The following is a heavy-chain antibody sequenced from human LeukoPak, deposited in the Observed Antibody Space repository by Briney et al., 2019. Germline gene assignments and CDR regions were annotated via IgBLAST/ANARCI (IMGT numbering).Heavy chain of an antibody. CDR2: ISYGGSDR. V-gene: IGHV3-30*18. CDR3: AKGRTYTSSSLADS. D-gene: IGHD6-6*01. J-gene: IGHJ4*02. Sequence: GGSLRLSCAASGFTFSSYGMHWVRQAPGKGLEWVAVISYGGSDRYYGDSVKGRFTISRDNSKNILYLQMKNLTPDDTAVYYCAKGRTYTSSSLADSWGQGILVTVSS. CDR1: GFTFSSYG.